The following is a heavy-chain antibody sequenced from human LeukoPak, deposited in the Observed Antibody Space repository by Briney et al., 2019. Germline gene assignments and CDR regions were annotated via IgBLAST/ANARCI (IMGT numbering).Heavy chain of an antibody. CDR3: ARGRILTGYKNFDY. D-gene: IGHD3-9*01. CDR2: MNPNSCNT. CDR1: GYTFTSYD. Sequence: ASVKVSCKASGYTFTSYDINWVRQATGQGLEWMGWMNPNSCNTGYAQKFQGRVTMTRNTSISTAYMELSSLRSEDTAVYYCARGRILTGYKNFDYWGQGTLVTVSS. J-gene: IGHJ4*02. V-gene: IGHV1-8*01.